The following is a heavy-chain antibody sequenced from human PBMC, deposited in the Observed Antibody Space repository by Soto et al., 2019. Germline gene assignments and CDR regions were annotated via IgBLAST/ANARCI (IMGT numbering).Heavy chain of an antibody. V-gene: IGHV3-7*01. CDR3: ARDYYDSSGYSYYYYYGMDV. CDR2: IKQDGSEK. CDR1: GFTFSSYW. J-gene: IGHJ6*02. Sequence: GGSLRLSCAASGFTFSSYWMSWFRQAPGKGLEWVANIKQDGSEKYYVDSVKGRFTISRDSAKNSLYLQMNSQRAEDTAVYYCARDYYDSSGYSYYYYYGMDVWGQGTTVTVSS. D-gene: IGHD3-22*01.